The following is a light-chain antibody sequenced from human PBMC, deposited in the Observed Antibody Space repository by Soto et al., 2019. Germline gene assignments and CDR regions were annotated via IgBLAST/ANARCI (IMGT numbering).Light chain of an antibody. CDR1: SGHSSYA. V-gene: IGLV4-69*01. Sequence: QSVLTQSPSASASLGASVKLTCTLSSGHSSYAITWHQQQPEKGPRYLMKVNSDGSHTKGDGIPDRFSGSSSGAERYLTISSLQSEDEAYYYCQTWGTGIVVFGGGTKLTVL. CDR3: QTWGTGIVV. J-gene: IGLJ3*02. CDR2: VNSDGSH.